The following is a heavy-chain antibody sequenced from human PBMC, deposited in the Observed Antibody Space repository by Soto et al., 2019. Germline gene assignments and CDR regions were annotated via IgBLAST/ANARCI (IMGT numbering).Heavy chain of an antibody. CDR3: SGCHPFGGAYPYSGY. D-gene: IGHD3-16*01. Sequence: SETLSLTCTVSGGSISSSSYYWGWIRQPPGKGLEWIGSIYYSGSTYYNPSLKSRVTISVDTSKNPFSLKLSSVTAANNAGAYRSGCHPFGGAYPYSGYWGQGTLVTVSS. CDR2: IYYSGST. CDR1: GGSISSSSYY. J-gene: IGHJ4*02. V-gene: IGHV4-39*01.